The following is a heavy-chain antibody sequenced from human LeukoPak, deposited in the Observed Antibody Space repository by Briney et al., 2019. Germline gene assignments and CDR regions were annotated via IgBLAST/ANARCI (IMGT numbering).Heavy chain of an antibody. J-gene: IGHJ3*01. CDR1: GGSISGYY. CDR3: ARARYSNGFDV. V-gene: IGHV4-30-2*01. CDR2: IYHDGNT. D-gene: IGHD4-11*01. Sequence: SETLSLTCTVSGGSISGYYWSWIRQPPGKGLEWIGYIYHDGNTYYNPSLKSRVTISVDRSKNQFSLKLSSVTAADTAVYYCARARYSNGFDVWGQGTMVTASS.